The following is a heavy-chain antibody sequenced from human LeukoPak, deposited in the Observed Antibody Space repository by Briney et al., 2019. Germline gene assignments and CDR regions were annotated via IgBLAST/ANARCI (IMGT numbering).Heavy chain of an antibody. V-gene: IGHV3-30*02. CDR2: IRYDGSNK. D-gene: IGHD2-2*01. J-gene: IGHJ2*01. Sequence: GGSLRLSCAASGFTFSSYGMHWVRQAPGKGLEWVAFIRYDGSNKYYADSVKGRFTISRDNSKNTLYLQMNSLRAEDTAVYYCARQGYCSSTSCFQYWYFDLWGRGTLVTVSS. CDR1: GFTFSSYG. CDR3: ARQGYCSSTSCFQYWYFDL.